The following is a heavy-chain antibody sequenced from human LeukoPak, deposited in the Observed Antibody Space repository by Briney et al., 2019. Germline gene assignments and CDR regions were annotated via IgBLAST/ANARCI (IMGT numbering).Heavy chain of an antibody. D-gene: IGHD5-12*01. CDR3: ARDHPRGYSGYDEVYFDY. CDR1: GFTFSDYY. CDR2: ISSSGSTI. J-gene: IGHJ4*02. Sequence: GGSLRLSCAASGFTFSDYYMSWIRQAPGKGLEWVSYISSSGSTIYYADSVKGRFTISRDNAKSSLYLQMNSLRAEDTAVYYCARDHPRGYSGYDEVYFDYWGQGTLVTVSS. V-gene: IGHV3-11*04.